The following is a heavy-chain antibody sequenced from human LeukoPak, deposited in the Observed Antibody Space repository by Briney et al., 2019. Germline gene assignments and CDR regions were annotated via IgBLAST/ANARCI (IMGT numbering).Heavy chain of an antibody. D-gene: IGHD6-13*01. V-gene: IGHV5-51*01. Sequence: HGESLKISCKGSGYSFSSYWIGWVRQMPGRGLEWMGIIYPGDSDTKYSLSFRGQVTISADKSISTAYLQWSSLKASDTAMYYCARLSGSSSWYYFFDYWGQGTLVTVSS. CDR3: ARLSGSSSWYYFFDY. CDR1: GYSFSSYW. CDR2: IYPGDSDT. J-gene: IGHJ4*02.